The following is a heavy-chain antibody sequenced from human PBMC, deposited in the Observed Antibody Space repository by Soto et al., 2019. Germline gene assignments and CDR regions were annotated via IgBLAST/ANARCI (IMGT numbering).Heavy chain of an antibody. CDR3: ARSNYYYDSSGYYSFDY. J-gene: IGHJ4*02. D-gene: IGHD3-22*01. CDR2: ISAYNGNT. CDR1: GYTFTSYG. Sequence: ASVKVSCKASGYTFTSYGISWVRQAPGQGLEWMGWISAYNGNTNYAQKLQGRVTMTTDTSTSTAYMELRSLRSDDTAVYYCARSNYYYDSSGYYSFDYWGQGTLVTVSS. V-gene: IGHV1-18*01.